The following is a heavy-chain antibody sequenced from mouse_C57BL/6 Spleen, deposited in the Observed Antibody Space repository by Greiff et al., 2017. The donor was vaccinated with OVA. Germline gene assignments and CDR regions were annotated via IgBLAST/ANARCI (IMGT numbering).Heavy chain of an antibody. V-gene: IGHV1-80*01. J-gene: IGHJ2*01. CDR2: IYPGDGDT. CDR3: ATIYYDYHSQLDY. Sequence: VQLQQSGAELVKPGASVKISCKASGYAFSSYWMNWVKQRPGKGLEWIGQIYPGDGDTNYNGKFMGKATLPADKSSSTAYLQLSSLTSEDSAVYFCATIYYDYHSQLDYWGQGTTLTVSS. D-gene: IGHD2-4*01. CDR1: GYAFSSYW.